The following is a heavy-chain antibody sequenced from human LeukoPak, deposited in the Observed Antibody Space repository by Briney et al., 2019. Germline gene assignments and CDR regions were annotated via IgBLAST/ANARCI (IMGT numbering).Heavy chain of an antibody. CDR3: ASTSPSIFGVINWFDP. CDR1: GYTFTSYY. Sequence: GASVKVSCKASGYTFTSYYMHWVRQAPGQGLEWMGIINPSGGSTSYAQKFQGRVTMTRDMSTSTVYMELSSLRSEDTAVYYCASTSPSIFGVINWFDPWGQGTLVTVSS. V-gene: IGHV1-46*01. CDR2: INPSGGST. J-gene: IGHJ5*02. D-gene: IGHD3-3*01.